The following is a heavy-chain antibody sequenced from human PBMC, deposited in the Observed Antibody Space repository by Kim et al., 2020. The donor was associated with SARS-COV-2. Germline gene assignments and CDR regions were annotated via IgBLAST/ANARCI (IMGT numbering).Heavy chain of an antibody. CDR1: GGSISSSNSY. Sequence: SETLSLTCTVSGGSISSSNSYWGWTRQLPGKGLEWIGNVYSSGTTYYNPSLRSRVTISIATSKNQFSLKLRSVTAADTAVYYCARARTHYYGMDVWGQGTTVTVSS. CDR3: ARARTHYYGMDV. J-gene: IGHJ6*02. D-gene: IGHD1-1*01. CDR2: VYSSGTT. V-gene: IGHV4-39*07.